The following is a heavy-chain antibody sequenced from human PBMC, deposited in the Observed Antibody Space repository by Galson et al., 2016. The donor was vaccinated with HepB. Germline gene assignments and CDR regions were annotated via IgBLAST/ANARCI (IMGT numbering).Heavy chain of an antibody. CDR3: ARGGVAFPA. V-gene: IGHV1-46*02. CDR1: GYTFNKYY. J-gene: IGHJ5*02. D-gene: IGHD2-15*01. CDR2: INPNGGDT. Sequence: SVKVSCKASGYTFNKYYMHWLRQAPGQGPEWMGRINPNGGDTRYAQKFQGRVTMTRDTSTSTAYLELSSLRSDDTGVYYCARGGVAFPAWGQGTQVTVSS.